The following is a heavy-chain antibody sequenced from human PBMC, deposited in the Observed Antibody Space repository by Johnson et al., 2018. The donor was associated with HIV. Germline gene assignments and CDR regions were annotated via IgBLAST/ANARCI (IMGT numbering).Heavy chain of an antibody. J-gene: IGHJ3*02. CDR3: ASTMVREPTYI. CDR1: GFTFSNYD. V-gene: IGHV3-20*04. CDR2: INWNGGST. Sequence: VQLVESGGGVVQPGGSLRLSCAASGFTFSNYDMHWVRQAPGKGLEWVSGINWNGGSTGYADSVKGRFTISRDNARNSLYLQMNSLRAEDTALYYCASTMVREPTYIWGQGTMVTVSS. D-gene: IGHD3-10*01.